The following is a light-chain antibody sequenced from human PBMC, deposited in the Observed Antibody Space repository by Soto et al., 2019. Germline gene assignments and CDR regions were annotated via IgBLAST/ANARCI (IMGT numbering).Light chain of an antibody. Sequence: EIVLTQSPGTLSLSPGERATLSCRASQSVSDRYLAWYQQKPAQAPRLLIYATSSRATGIPDRFSGRGSGTDVTLTISRVEPEDVAVYYCQQYGSSLWTFGQGTKVEIK. J-gene: IGKJ1*01. CDR1: QSVSDRY. CDR3: QQYGSSLWT. CDR2: ATS. V-gene: IGKV3-20*01.